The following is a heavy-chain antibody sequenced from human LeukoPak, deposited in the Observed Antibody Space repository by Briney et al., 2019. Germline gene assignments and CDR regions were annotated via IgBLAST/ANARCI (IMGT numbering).Heavy chain of an antibody. CDR2: IYDGGHT. J-gene: IGHJ5*02. CDR1: GFAVSNNY. Sequence: GGSLRLSCAASGFAVSNNYMSWVRQAPGKGLEWVAVIYDGGHTDYADSVKGRFTISRDSSKNTLYLQLNSLRPEDTAEYYCARARCDTCGYGSWGQGTLVTVSS. V-gene: IGHV3-66*02. D-gene: IGHD3-22*01. CDR3: ARARCDTCGYGS.